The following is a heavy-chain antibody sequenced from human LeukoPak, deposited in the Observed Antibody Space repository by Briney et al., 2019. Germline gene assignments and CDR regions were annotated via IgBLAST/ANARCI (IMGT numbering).Heavy chain of an antibody. J-gene: IGHJ5*02. CDR2: ISRSGDRT. Sequence: GGSLRLSCGASGFTFSSHSMSWGRHAPGRGVEWVSGISRSGDRTDYAAAVQCRFTISRDNSKNTVYLQMDSLRAEDTAVYYCANSRGHGSGNLWGQGTLFTVSS. V-gene: IGHV3-23*01. D-gene: IGHD3-10*01. CDR1: GFTFSSHS. CDR3: ANSRGHGSGNL.